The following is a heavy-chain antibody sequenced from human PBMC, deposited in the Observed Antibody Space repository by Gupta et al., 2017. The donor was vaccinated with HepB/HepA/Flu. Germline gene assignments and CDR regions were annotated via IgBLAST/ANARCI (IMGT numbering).Heavy chain of an antibody. V-gene: IGHV3-9*01. CDR3: AKDNQAAMVRGVINY. Sequence: EVQLVESGGGLVQPGRSLRLSCAASGFTFDDYAMHWVRQAPGKGLEGVAGSSWNSGSIGYADSVKGRFTISRDNAKNALYMQMNSLRAEETAVYYCAKDNQAAMVRGVINYWGQGTLDTVSS. J-gene: IGHJ4*02. CDR2: SSWNSGSI. D-gene: IGHD3-10*01. CDR1: GFTFDDYA.